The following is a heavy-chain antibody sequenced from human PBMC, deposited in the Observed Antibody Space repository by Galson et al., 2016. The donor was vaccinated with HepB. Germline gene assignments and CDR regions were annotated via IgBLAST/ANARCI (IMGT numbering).Heavy chain of an antibody. D-gene: IGHD6-13*01. J-gene: IGHJ4*02. Sequence: SLRLSCAASGFTFGNYVMHWVRQAPGKGLEWISYITTSSSTIHYADSVMGRFTISRDNPKSTLFLQMNSLRAEDTALYYCAKDKSGAVAGIGRLDHWGQGTLVSVSS. CDR1: GFTFGNYV. CDR3: AKDKSGAVAGIGRLDH. V-gene: IGHV3-48*04. CDR2: ITTSSSTI.